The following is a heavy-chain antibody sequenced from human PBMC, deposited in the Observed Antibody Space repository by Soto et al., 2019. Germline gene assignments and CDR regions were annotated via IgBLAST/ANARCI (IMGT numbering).Heavy chain of an antibody. CDR1: GYTFTSYG. D-gene: IGHD6-19*01. CDR3: ARVPAWASGWYGYNWFDP. CDR2: ISAYNGNT. Sequence: GASVKVSCKASGYTFTSYGINWVRQAPGQGLEWMGWISAYNGNTNYAQKLQGRVTMTTDTSTSTAYMELRSLRSDDTAVCYCARVPAWASGWYGYNWFDPWGQGTLVTVSS. V-gene: IGHV1-18*01. J-gene: IGHJ5*02.